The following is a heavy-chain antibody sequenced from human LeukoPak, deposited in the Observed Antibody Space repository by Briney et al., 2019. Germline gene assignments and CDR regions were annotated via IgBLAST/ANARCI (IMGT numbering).Heavy chain of an antibody. CDR1: GGSFNSGRFY. J-gene: IGHJ5*02. V-gene: IGHV4-31*03. Sequence: SETLSLTCTVSGGSFNSGRFYWSWIRQHPGKGLEWIGYIQYNGTTHYNPSLQSRVIISLDTSRNHFSVKLSSVTAADTAMYYCASGGSTLTTSAWLDPWGQGTLVIVSS. D-gene: IGHD4-17*01. CDR3: ASGGSTLTTSAWLDP. CDR2: IQYNGTT.